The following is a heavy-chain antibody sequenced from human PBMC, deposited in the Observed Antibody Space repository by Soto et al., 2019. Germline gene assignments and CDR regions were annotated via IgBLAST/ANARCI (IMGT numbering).Heavy chain of an antibody. D-gene: IGHD2-2*02. CDR1: GYTFTSYG. V-gene: IGHV1-18*01. Sequence: ASVKVSCKASGYTFTSYGISWVRQAPGQGLELIGLISALHCNTNFAQKLQGRVTITTDTSTSTAFIELRSLRFYDTAVYYCARVYQNRYYFDYLGQGTLVTVSS. J-gene: IGHJ4*02. CDR2: ISALHCNT. CDR3: ARVYQNRYYFDY.